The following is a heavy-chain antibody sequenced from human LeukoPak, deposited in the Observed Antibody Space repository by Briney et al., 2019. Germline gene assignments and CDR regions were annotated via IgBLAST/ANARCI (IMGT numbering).Heavy chain of an antibody. D-gene: IGHD4-23*01. Sequence: GGSLRLSCAASGFTFSSYSMNWVRQAPGKGLEWVSSISSSSSYIYYADSVKGRFTISRDNAKNSLYLQMNSLRAEDTAMYYCXXEPTTVVSFDYWGQGTLVTVSS. CDR1: GFTFSSYS. CDR3: XXEPTTVVSFDY. J-gene: IGHJ4*02. V-gene: IGHV3-21*01. CDR2: ISSSSSYI.